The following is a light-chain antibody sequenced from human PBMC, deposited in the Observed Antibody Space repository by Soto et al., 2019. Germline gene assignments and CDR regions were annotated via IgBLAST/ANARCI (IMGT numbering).Light chain of an antibody. V-gene: IGLV1-47*01. CDR1: ISNLGSNF. CDR2: RND. CDR3: AAWDDSLRGVV. J-gene: IGLJ3*02. Sequence: QSLLTQPPSASGTPGQRVTISCSGSISNLGSNFVFWYQQLPGAAPKLLISRNDQRPSGVPDRFSGSKSGTSASLAISGLRSEDEADYHCAAWDDSLRGVVFGGGTKLTVL.